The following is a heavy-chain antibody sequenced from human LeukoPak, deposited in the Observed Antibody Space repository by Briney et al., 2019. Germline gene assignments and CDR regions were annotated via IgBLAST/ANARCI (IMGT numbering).Heavy chain of an antibody. Sequence: ASVKVSCKASGYTFTSYDINWVRQATGQGLEWMGWMNPNSGNTNYAQKLQGRVTMTTDTSTSTAYMELRSLRSDDAAVYYCARGGYDTSTEAFDIWGQGTMVTVSS. CDR3: ARGGYDTSTEAFDI. D-gene: IGHD3-22*01. V-gene: IGHV1-18*01. CDR1: GYTFTSYD. CDR2: MNPNSGNT. J-gene: IGHJ3*02.